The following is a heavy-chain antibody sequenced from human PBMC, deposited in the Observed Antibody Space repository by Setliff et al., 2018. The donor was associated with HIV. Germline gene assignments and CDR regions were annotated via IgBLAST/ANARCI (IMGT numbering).Heavy chain of an antibody. CDR1: GFTFGDYA. V-gene: IGHV3-23*01. CDR3: ARPNYYDSSGSFDY. CDR2: ISGSGGST. J-gene: IGHJ4*02. Sequence: PGGSLRLSCTASGFTFGDYAMSWVRQAPGKGLEWVSAISGSGGSTYYADSVKGRFTISRDNAKNSLYLQMNSLRAEDTAVYYCARPNYYDSSGSFDYWGQGTLVTVSS. D-gene: IGHD3-22*01.